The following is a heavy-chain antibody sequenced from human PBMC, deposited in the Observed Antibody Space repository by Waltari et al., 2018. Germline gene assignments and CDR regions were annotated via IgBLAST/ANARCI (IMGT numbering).Heavy chain of an antibody. CDR3: ARDLNDGHPPAIDY. Sequence: QVQLVQSGAEVKKPGSSVKVSCKASGGTFSSYTISWVRQAPGQGLEWMGRITPILGIANYAQKFQGRVTITADKSTSTAYMELSILKSEDTAVYYCARDLNDGHPPAIDYWGQGTLVTVSS. CDR2: ITPILGIA. CDR1: GGTFSSYT. J-gene: IGHJ4*02. V-gene: IGHV1-69*08. D-gene: IGHD4-17*01.